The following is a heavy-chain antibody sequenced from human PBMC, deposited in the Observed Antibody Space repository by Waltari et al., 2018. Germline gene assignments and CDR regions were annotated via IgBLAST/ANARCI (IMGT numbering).Heavy chain of an antibody. Sequence: EVQLVETGGGLIQPGGSLRLSCTASGFAVSSDFMIWVRQAPGKGLPWVSLIYGNGDTYYAESVRGRFTMSRDNSKNTLYLQMNSLGADDSAVYYCATRGNWGQGTLVTASS. CDR3: ATRGN. J-gene: IGHJ4*02. V-gene: IGHV3-53*02. CDR1: GFAVSSDF. CDR2: IYGNGDT.